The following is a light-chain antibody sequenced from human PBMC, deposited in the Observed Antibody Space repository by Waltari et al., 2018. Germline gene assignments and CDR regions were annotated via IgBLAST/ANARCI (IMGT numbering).Light chain of an antibody. J-gene: IGLJ3*02. CDR3: CSYTGTWV. CDR2: DVS. CDR1: GSDVADSNF. Sequence: QSALTQSRSVSGSPGQSVTISCTGTGSDVADSNFVSWYQQHPGEAPKLVIYDVSERPSGVPDRFSGSKSGNSASLSVSGLQAEDEAVYYCCSYTGTWVFGGGTKLTVL. V-gene: IGLV2-11*01.